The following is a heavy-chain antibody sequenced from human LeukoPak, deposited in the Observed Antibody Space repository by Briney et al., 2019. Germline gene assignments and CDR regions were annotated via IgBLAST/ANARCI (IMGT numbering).Heavy chain of an antibody. D-gene: IGHD3-10*02. CDR3: AELGITMIGGV. J-gene: IGHJ6*04. V-gene: IGHV3-23*01. CDR2: ISGSGGST. CDR1: GFTFSSYA. Sequence: GGSLRLSCAASGFTFSSYAMSWVRQAPGKGLEWVSAISGSGGSTYYADSVKGGFTISRDNAKKSLYLQMNSLRAEDTAVYYCAELGITMIGGVWGKGTTVTISS.